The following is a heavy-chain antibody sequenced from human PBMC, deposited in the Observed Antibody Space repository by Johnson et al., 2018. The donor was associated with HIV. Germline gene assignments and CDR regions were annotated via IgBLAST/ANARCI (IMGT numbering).Heavy chain of an antibody. D-gene: IGHD3-10*01. CDR3: AREGKDAFDI. Sequence: VQLVESGGGLVKPGGSLRLSCAASGFSVSSNYMTWVRQAPGKGLEWVSVIYSGGNTYYADSVKGRFTISRDNSKNTLYLQMNSLRAEDTAVYYCAREGKDAFDIWGQGTMVTVSS. V-gene: IGHV3-66*01. J-gene: IGHJ3*02. CDR1: GFSVSSNY. CDR2: IYSGGNT.